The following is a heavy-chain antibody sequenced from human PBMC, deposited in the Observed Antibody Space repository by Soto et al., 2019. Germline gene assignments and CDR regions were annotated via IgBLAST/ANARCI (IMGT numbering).Heavy chain of an antibody. CDR1: GFTFSSYS. J-gene: IGHJ6*02. Sequence: GGSLRLSCAASGFTFSSYSMNWVRQAPGKGLEWVSYISSSSSTIYYADSVKGRFTISRDNAKNSLYLQMNSLRDEDTAVYYCASNDRFLESPMSYYYYYGMDVWGQGTTVTVSS. CDR3: ASNDRFLESPMSYYYYYGMDV. V-gene: IGHV3-48*02. D-gene: IGHD3-3*01. CDR2: ISSSSSTI.